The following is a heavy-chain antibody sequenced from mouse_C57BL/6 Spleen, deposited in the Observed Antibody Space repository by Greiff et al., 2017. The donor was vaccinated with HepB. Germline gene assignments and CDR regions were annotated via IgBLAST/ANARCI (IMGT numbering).Heavy chain of an antibody. J-gene: IGHJ3*01. Sequence: QVQLQQPGPELVKPGASVKISCKASGYAFSSSWMHWVKPRPGKGLEWIGRIYPGDGATNYNGKFKGKATLTADNSSSTAYMQLSSLTSEDPAVYVCARSIYYEYDVGFAYWGQGTLVTVSA. CDR1: GYAFSSSW. CDR3: ARSIYYEYDVGFAY. CDR2: IYPGDGAT. V-gene: IGHV1-82*01. D-gene: IGHD2-4*01.